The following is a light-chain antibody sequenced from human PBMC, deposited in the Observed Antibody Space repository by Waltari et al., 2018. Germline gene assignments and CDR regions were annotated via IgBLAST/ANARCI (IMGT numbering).Light chain of an antibody. Sequence: EPVLTRSPGTLSLSPGERPTLSCRASQSVSSSYFAWYQQKPGQALRLLIYGASSRATSIPDRFSGGGSGADFTLTISRLGADDFAVYCCQQYGSSPPTFGQGTKVEIK. CDR1: QSVSSSY. CDR2: GAS. J-gene: IGKJ1*01. CDR3: QQYGSSPPT. V-gene: IGKV3-20*01.